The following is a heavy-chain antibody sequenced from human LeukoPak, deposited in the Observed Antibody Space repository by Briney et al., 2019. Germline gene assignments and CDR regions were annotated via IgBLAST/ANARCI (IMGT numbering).Heavy chain of an antibody. J-gene: IGHJ5*02. CDR1: GGSFSGYY. CDR3: AREIQP. V-gene: IGHV4-34*01. D-gene: IGHD1-1*01. CDR2: INHSGST. Sequence: SETLSLTCAVYGGSFSGYYWSWIRQPPGKGLEWIGEINHSGSTNYNPSLKSRATISVDTSRTHFSLKLSSVTAADTAVYYCAREIQPWGQGTLVTVSS.